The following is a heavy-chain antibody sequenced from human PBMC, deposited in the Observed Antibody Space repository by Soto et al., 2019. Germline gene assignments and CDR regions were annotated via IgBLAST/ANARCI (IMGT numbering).Heavy chain of an antibody. CDR2: ISDNGGTT. CDR3: ARSPGGYGANYFDY. Sequence: SLRLSCAASEFTFSNYAMSWVRQAPGKGLEWVSSISDNGGTTYYADSVKGRFTISRDNSKNTLYLQMNSLRAEDTAVYYCARSPGGYGANYFDYWGLGTPVTVSS. D-gene: IGHD5-12*01. J-gene: IGHJ4*02. CDR1: EFTFSNYA. V-gene: IGHV3-23*01.